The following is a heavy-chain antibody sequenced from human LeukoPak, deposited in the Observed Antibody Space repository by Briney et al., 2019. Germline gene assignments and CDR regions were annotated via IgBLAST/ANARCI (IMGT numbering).Heavy chain of an antibody. CDR2: ISGSGGST. CDR1: GFTFSSYG. D-gene: IGHD6-6*01. CDR3: AKYSSSSPVGY. J-gene: IGHJ4*02. V-gene: IGHV3-23*01. Sequence: GGSLRLSCAASGFTFSSYGMHWVRQAPGKGLEWVAVISGSGGSTYYADSVKGRFTISRDNSKNTLYLQMNSLRAEDTAVYYCAKYSSSSPVGYWGQGTLVTVSS.